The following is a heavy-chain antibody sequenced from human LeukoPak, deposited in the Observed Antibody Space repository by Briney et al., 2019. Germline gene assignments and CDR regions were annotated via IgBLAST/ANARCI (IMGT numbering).Heavy chain of an antibody. CDR1: GGSISSYY. Sequence: SETLSLTCTVSGGSISSYYWSWIRQPPGKGLEWIGYIYYSGSTNYNPSLKSRVTISVDTSKNQFSLKLSSVTAADTAVYYCARERRGDFDYWGQGTLVTVSS. J-gene: IGHJ4*02. CDR2: IYYSGST. CDR3: ARERRGDFDY. D-gene: IGHD3-10*01. V-gene: IGHV4-59*01.